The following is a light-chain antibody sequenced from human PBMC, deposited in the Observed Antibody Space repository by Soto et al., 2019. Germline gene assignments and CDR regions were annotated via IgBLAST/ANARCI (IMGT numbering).Light chain of an antibody. Sequence: EVVLTQSPGTLSLSPGESATLSCRASQSVSGMYLAWYQQKPGQAPRLLIYGTSNRATGIPDRFSGSGSGTDFTLTIRRLEPEDLAVYYCQQYGNSPWTLGQGTKVDIK. CDR1: QSVSGMY. CDR3: QQYGNSPWT. CDR2: GTS. V-gene: IGKV3-20*01. J-gene: IGKJ1*01.